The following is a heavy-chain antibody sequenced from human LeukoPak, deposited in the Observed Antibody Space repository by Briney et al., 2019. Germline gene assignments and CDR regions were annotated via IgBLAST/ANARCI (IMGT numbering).Heavy chain of an antibody. CDR2: ISSSSSTI. J-gene: IGHJ4*02. CDR3: ARDLPPWFGEQ. Sequence: PGGSLRLSCAASGFTFSTYSMNWVRQAPGKGLERVSYISSSSSTIYYADSVKGRFTISRDNGKNSLYLQMNSLRAEDTAVYYCARDLPPWFGEQGGQGTLVTVSS. D-gene: IGHD3-10*01. V-gene: IGHV3-48*01. CDR1: GFTFSTYS.